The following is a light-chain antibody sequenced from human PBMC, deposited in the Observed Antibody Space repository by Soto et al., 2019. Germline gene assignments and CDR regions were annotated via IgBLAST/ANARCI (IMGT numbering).Light chain of an antibody. Sequence: IQLTQSPSSLSASVGHRVAITCRASQGIRSYLAWYKQKPGEAPKLLISIASILQSGVPSRFSGSGSGTDFVLTISSLKPEDSATYYCQQLDSMPITFGQGTRLEIK. J-gene: IGKJ5*01. CDR1: QGIRSY. CDR2: IAS. CDR3: QQLDSMPIT. V-gene: IGKV1-9*01.